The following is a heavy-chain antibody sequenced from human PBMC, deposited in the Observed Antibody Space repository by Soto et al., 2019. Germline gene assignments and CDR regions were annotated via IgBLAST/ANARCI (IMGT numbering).Heavy chain of an antibody. CDR1: GFTFSSFE. V-gene: IGHV3-48*03. J-gene: IGHJ3*02. CDR3: AREGPADGLDI. CDR2: ISSSGSTK. Sequence: EGQLVESGGGLVQPGGSLRLSCAASGFTFSSFEMNWVRQAPGKGLECVSYISSSGSTKYYADSVKGRFTISRDNAKNSLFLQMNSLIAEDTAVYYCAREGPADGLDIWGQGTMVTVSS.